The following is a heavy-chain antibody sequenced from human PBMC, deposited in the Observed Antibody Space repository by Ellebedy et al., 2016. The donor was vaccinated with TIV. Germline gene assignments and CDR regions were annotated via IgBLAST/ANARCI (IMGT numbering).Heavy chain of an antibody. CDR1: GYTFTSYY. CDR3: ASSVVVDFDH. V-gene: IGHV1-2*02. D-gene: IGHD2-21*01. Sequence: AASVKVSCKASGYTFTSYYMHWVQQAPGQGLEWLGIINPSGGGTTYAQKFQGRVTMTRDTSISTAYMEVSRLRSDDTGVYYCASSVVVDFDHWGQGTLVTVSS. CDR2: INPSGGGT. J-gene: IGHJ4*02.